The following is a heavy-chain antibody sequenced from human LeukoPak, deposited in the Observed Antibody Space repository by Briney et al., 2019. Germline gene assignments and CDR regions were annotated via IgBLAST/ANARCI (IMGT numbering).Heavy chain of an antibody. J-gene: IGHJ4*02. CDR2: ISSSSTYI. V-gene: IGHV3-21*01. CDR3: ARGEGPGYYYDSSGYAPDY. Sequence: PGGSLRLSCAASGFTFSTYSINWVRQAPGKGLEWVSSISSSSTYIYYADSVKGRFTISRDNAKNSLSLQMNSLRAEDTAVFYCARGEGPGYYYDSSGYAPDYWGQGTLVTVSS. D-gene: IGHD3-22*01. CDR1: GFTFSTYS.